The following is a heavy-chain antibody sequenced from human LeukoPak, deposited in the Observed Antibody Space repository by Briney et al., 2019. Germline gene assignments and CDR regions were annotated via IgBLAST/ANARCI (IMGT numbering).Heavy chain of an antibody. D-gene: IGHD5-18*01. Sequence: SQTLSLTCTVSGDSISNFNYFWSWLRQHPGKGLEWLGSIFYGGYTFYYTSLRSRLVILLARSTEQFSSDVVSVNAAEPAIYFCATKGVTSFHFASWGQGNPITVSP. J-gene: IGHJ4*02. CDR3: ATKGVTSFHFAS. V-gene: IGHV4-31*03. CDR2: IFYGGYT. CDR1: GDSISNFNYF.